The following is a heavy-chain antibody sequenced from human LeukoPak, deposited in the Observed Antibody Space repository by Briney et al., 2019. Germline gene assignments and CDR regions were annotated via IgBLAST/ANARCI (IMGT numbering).Heavy chain of an antibody. Sequence: PGGSLRLSCAASGFTFNNYGMHWVRQAPGKGLEWVAVIWYDGSNKYYADSVKGRFTISRDNPKNTLYLQMNSLRAEDTAVYYCATHCSSTSCYMYWGQGTLVTVSP. J-gene: IGHJ4*02. D-gene: IGHD2-2*02. V-gene: IGHV3-33*01. CDR1: GFTFNNYG. CDR2: IWYDGSNK. CDR3: ATHCSSTSCYMY.